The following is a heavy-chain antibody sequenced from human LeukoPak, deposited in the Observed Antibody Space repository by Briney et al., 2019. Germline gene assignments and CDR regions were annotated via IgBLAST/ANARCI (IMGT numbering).Heavy chain of an antibody. V-gene: IGHV3-48*03. CDR3: PRQAETQQQFESWFDP. J-gene: IGHJ5*02. CDR1: GFTFSSYE. Sequence: GGSLRLSCAASGFTFSSYEMIWVRQAPGKGLVGGSYIISSGSTIYYADSVKGRFTISRDNAKNSLYLQMNSLHAKDTPGYYCPRQAETQQQFESWFDPWGEGTLGTVSS. D-gene: IGHD6-13*01. CDR2: IISSGSTI.